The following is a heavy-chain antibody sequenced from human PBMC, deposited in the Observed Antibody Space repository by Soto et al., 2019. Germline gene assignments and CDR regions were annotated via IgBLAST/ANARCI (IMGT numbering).Heavy chain of an antibody. J-gene: IGHJ4*02. D-gene: IGHD6-19*01. CDR2: ISGNGGRT. CDR1: GFTFSSYA. CDR3: AKDNRWLVPTYFDY. Sequence: EVQLLESGGGLVQPGGSLRLSCAASGFTFSSYAMNWVRQAPGKGLEWVSVISGNGGRTDYADSVKGRFTISRDNFENTLYLQMNSLRVEDTAVYYCAKDNRWLVPTYFDYWGQGTLVTVSS. V-gene: IGHV3-23*01.